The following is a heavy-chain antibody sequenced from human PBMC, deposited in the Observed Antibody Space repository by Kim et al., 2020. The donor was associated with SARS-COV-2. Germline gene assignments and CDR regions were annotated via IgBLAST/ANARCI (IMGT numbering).Heavy chain of an antibody. D-gene: IGHD1-7*01. CDR3: VRDRELNY. Sequence: SETLSLTFSVSCGSISIYYWSWILQPPGKGLEWIGYIYDSGRTTYNPSLMSQVTISVDTSKNQFSLKLYSVTAADTALYYCVRDRELNYWGQGTLVTVSS. CDR1: CGSISIYY. CDR2: IYDSGRT. J-gene: IGHJ4*02. V-gene: IGHV4-59*01.